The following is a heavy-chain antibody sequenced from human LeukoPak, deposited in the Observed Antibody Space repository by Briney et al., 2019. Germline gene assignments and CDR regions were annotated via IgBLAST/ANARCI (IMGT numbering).Heavy chain of an antibody. V-gene: IGHV1-2*02. CDR2: INPNSGGT. CDR1: GYTFTGYY. Sequence: ASVKVSCKASGYTFTGYYMHWVRQAPGQGLEWMGWINPNSGGTNYAQKFQGRVTVTRDTSISTAYMELSRLRSDDTAVYYCARQRNYGYYYYGMDVWGQGTTVTVSS. CDR3: ARQRNYGYYYYGMDV. D-gene: IGHD4-17*01. J-gene: IGHJ6*02.